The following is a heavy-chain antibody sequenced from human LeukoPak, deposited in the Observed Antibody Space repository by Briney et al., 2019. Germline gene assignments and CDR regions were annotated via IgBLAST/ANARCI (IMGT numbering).Heavy chain of an antibody. J-gene: IGHJ4*02. V-gene: IGHV4-59*01. CDR1: GDSIGSDY. Sequence: PSETLSLTCTVSGDSIGSDYWSWVRQPPGKGLEWIGYIYYSGNTNYSPSLKSRATISVDRSKNQFSLKLSSVTAADTAVYYCARGRPTIGGRPLDYWGQGTLVTVSS. CDR2: IYYSGNT. CDR3: ARGRPTIGGRPLDY. D-gene: IGHD2-15*01.